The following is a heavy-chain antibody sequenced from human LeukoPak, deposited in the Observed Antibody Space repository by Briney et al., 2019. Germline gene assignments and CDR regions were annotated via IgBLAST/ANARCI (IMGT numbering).Heavy chain of an antibody. D-gene: IGHD7-27*01. CDR3: AREDWGN. J-gene: IGHJ4*02. CDR1: GYTFTSYA. V-gene: IGHV7-4-1*02. Sequence: ASVKVSCKASGYTFTSYAMNWVRQAPRQGLEWMGWITTNTGNPTCVQGFTGRFVFSLDTSVSTAYLQISSLKAEDTAVYYCAREDWGNWGQGTLVTVSS. CDR2: ITTNTGNP.